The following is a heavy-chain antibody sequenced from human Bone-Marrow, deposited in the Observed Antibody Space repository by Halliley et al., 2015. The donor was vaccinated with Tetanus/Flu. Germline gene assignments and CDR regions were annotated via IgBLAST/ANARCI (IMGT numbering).Heavy chain of an antibody. CDR1: GGSFTKYD. J-gene: IGHJ2*01. V-gene: IGHV1-69*06. Sequence: QLVQSGAEVKRPGSSVKVSCKASGGSFTKYDISWVRQAPGPGLEWMGGIVPPFGATKYAQKFQDRVTITADKSTSTVYLELSSLRSEDTAVYYCARQEIIDFSTWYFDLWGRGTLVTVSS. CDR2: IVPPFGAT. CDR3: ARQEIIDFSTWYFDL. D-gene: IGHD3-16*02.